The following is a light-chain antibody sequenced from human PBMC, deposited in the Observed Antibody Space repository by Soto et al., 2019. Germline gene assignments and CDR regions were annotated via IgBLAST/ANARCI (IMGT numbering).Light chain of an antibody. V-gene: IGKV3-15*01. J-gene: IGKJ1*01. CDR1: QSVSSN. Sequence: EIVMTQSPATLSVSPGEGATLSCRASQSVSSNLAWYQQKPGQAPRLLLYDASSRATGIPARFGGSGSGTEFTLTISSLQSEDFAVYYCQQYNNWPRTFGQGTKVEIK. CDR3: QQYNNWPRT. CDR2: DAS.